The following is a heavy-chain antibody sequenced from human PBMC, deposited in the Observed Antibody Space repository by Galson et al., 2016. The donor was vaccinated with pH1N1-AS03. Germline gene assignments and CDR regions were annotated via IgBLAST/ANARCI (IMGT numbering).Heavy chain of an antibody. Sequence: SVKVSCKASGYTFTGYYMHWVRRAPGQGLEWMGWINPNSGGTNYAQKFQGRVTMTRDRSISPAYMELTRRRSGDTAVYYCARSHPAFDSSGYYYDYWGQGTLVTVSS. V-gene: IGHV1-2*02. CDR1: GYTFTGYY. CDR3: ARSHPAFDSSGYYYDY. CDR2: INPNSGGT. J-gene: IGHJ4*02. D-gene: IGHD3-22*01.